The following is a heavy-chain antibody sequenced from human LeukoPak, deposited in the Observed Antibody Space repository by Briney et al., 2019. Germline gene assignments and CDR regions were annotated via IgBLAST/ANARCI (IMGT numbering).Heavy chain of an antibody. CDR1: GGSISSYY. D-gene: IGHD1-26*01. Sequence: SETLSLTCSVSGGSISSYYWSWVRQPAGKGLEWIGRIRSSGTTHYNPSFESRLTMSVDTPKNQFSLKLSSVTAADTAVYYCARAPPMGATYFDYWGQGTLVTVSS. J-gene: IGHJ4*02. V-gene: IGHV4-4*07. CDR2: IRSSGTT. CDR3: ARAPPMGATYFDY.